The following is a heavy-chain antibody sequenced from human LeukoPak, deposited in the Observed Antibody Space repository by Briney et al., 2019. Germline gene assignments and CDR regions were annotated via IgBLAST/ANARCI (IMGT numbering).Heavy chain of an antibody. CDR3: VRHYYDSSGYYLFDY. D-gene: IGHD3-22*01. J-gene: IGHJ4*02. V-gene: IGHV1-18*01. CDR2: ISAYNGNT. CDR1: GYTFTSYG. Sequence: ASVKVSCKASGYTFTSYGISWVRQAPGQGLEWMGWISAYNGNTDYAQKLQGRVTMTTDTSTSTAYMELRSLRSDDTAVYYCVRHYYDSSGYYLFDYWGQGTPVTVSS.